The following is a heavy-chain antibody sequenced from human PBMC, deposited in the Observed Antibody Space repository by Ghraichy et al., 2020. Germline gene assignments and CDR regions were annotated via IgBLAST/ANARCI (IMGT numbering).Heavy chain of an antibody. D-gene: IGHD1-26*01. Sequence: SETLSLTCTVSGASISSSSYYWGWIRQPPGKGLEWIGSIYYSGSTYYNPSLKSRVTISVDTSKNQFSLNLSSVTAADTAVYYCARHPSRIAGRVWFDPWGQGTLVTVSS. CDR2: IYYSGST. CDR1: GASISSSSYY. J-gene: IGHJ5*02. CDR3: ARHPSRIAGRVWFDP. V-gene: IGHV4-39*01.